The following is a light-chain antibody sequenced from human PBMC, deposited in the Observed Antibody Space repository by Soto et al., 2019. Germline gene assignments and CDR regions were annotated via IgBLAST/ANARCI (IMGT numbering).Light chain of an antibody. Sequence: QSALTQPASVSGSPGQSITISCTGSSSDIGSYNLVSWYQHHPGKAPKLMIYEGTNRPSGVSNRFSGSKSGNTASLKISGLQAEDEADYSCCSYARGSTLVFGGGTKLTVL. V-gene: IGLV2-23*01. CDR2: EGT. J-gene: IGLJ2*01. CDR1: SSDIGSYNL. CDR3: CSYARGSTLV.